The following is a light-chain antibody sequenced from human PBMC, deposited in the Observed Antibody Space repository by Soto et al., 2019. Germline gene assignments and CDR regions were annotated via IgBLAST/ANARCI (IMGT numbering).Light chain of an antibody. CDR2: DTS. J-gene: IGLJ3*02. V-gene: IGLV7-46*01. CDR3: LLSYSDSRV. CDR1: TGPVTSGHY. Sequence: QAVVTQEASLTVSPGGTVTLTCGSSTGPVTSGHYPYWFQQKPGQAPRTLIYDTSIKHSWTPARFSGSLLGGKAAVTLSGAQPEDEAEYHCLLSYSDSRVFGGGTKLTVL.